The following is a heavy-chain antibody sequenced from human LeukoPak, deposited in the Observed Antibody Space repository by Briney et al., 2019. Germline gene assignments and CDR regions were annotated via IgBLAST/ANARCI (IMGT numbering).Heavy chain of an antibody. CDR2: ISSSGGTI. J-gene: IGHJ4*02. Sequence: GRSLRLSCAASGFTFSSYEMNWVRQTPGKGLEWVSYISSSGGTIYYADSVKGRFTISRDNAKNSLYLQMNSLRAEDTAVYYCARTIYSDYSPTFDYWGQGTLVTVSS. V-gene: IGHV3-48*03. CDR1: GFTFSSYE. D-gene: IGHD4-11*01. CDR3: ARTIYSDYSPTFDY.